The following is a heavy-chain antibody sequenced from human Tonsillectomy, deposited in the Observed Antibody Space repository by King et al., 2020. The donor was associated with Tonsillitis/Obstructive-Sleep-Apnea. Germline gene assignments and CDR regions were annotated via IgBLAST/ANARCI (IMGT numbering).Heavy chain of an antibody. Sequence: QLVQSGGGVVQPGRSLRLFCAASGFTFSSYGMHWGRQAPGKGREWVAVLWYDGSNKYYADSVKGRFTISRDNSKNTLYLQMNSLRAEDTAVYYCARVTTGSFDYWGQGTLVTVSS. CDR2: LWYDGSNK. CDR3: ARVTTGSFDY. CDR1: GFTFSSYG. J-gene: IGHJ4*02. D-gene: IGHD4-11*01. V-gene: IGHV3-33*01.